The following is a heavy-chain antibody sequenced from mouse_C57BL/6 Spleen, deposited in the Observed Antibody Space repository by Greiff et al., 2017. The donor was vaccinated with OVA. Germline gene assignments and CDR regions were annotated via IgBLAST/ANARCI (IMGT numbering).Heavy chain of an antibody. J-gene: IGHJ4*01. Sequence: EVMLVESGGDLVKPGGSLKLSCAASGFTFSSYGMSWVRQTPDKRLEWVATISSGGSYTYYPDSVKGRFTISRDNAKNTLYLQMSSLKSEDTAMYYCARHDYSNYVSYAMDYWGQGTSVTVSS. CDR1: GFTFSSYG. V-gene: IGHV5-6*01. CDR3: ARHDYSNYVSYAMDY. CDR2: ISSGGSYT. D-gene: IGHD2-5*01.